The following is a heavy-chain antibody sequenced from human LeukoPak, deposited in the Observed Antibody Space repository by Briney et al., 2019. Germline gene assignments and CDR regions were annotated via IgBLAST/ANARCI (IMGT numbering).Heavy chain of an antibody. CDR2: IYHSGST. Sequence: GSLRLSCAASGFTFSTYWMSWVRQPPGKGLEWIGEIYHSGSTNYNPSLKSRVTISVDKSKNQFSLKLSSVTAADTAVYYCARVLYYYDSSGYYRFDPWGQGTLVTVSS. V-gene: IGHV4-4*02. CDR3: ARVLYYYDSSGYYRFDP. J-gene: IGHJ5*02. CDR1: GFTFSTYW. D-gene: IGHD3-22*01.